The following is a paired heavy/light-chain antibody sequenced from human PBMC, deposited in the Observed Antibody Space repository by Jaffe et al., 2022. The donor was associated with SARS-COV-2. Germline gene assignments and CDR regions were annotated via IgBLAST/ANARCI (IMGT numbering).Light chain of an antibody. Sequence: QSALTQPASVSGSPGQSITISCTGTSSDLGSYNYVSWYQQHPGTAPKLMIYNVNDRPSGVSNRFSGSKSGNTASLTISGLQAEDEADYYCSSYTSSTTVFGGGTKLTVL. V-gene: IGLV2-14*03. CDR3: SSYTSSTTV. J-gene: IGLJ2*01. CDR1: SSDLGSYNY. CDR2: NVN.
Heavy chain of an antibody. D-gene: IGHD6-6*01. J-gene: IGHJ5*02. V-gene: IGHV1-18*01. CDR1: GYTFTNYG. Sequence: QVQLVQSGPEVKKPGASVKVSCKASGYTFTNYGISWVRQAPGQGLDWMGWISGYNGNTDYAQNLQGRVTMTTDTSTNTAYMELRSLRSDDTAVYYCARRYNSGRYSSPSNWLDPWGQGTLVTVSS. CDR2: ISGYNGNT. CDR3: ARRYNSGRYSSPSNWLDP.